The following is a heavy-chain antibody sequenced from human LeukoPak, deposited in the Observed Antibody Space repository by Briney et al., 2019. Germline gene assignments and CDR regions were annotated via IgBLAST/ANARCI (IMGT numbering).Heavy chain of an antibody. CDR2: INHSGDT. J-gene: IGHJ4*02. V-gene: IGHV4-34*01. CDR1: GGSFNGYY. Sequence: PSETLSLTCAVYGGSFNGYYWTWIRQPPGKGLEWIGEINHSGDTNYNPSLKSRVTISVDTSKNQFSLKLTSVTAADTAVYYCARNTAALSHTTIWGQGTLVTVFS. D-gene: IGHD6-13*01. CDR3: ARNTAALSHTTI.